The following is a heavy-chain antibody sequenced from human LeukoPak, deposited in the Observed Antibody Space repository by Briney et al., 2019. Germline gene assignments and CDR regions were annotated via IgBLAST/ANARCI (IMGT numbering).Heavy chain of an antibody. Sequence: GGSLRLSCAASGFTFSSYGMHWVRQAPGKGLEWVAVISYDGSNKYYADSVKGRFTISRDNSKNTLYLQMNSLRAEDTAVYYCKGSYSPNYDYWGQGTLVTVSS. D-gene: IGHD1-26*01. CDR1: GFTFSSYG. J-gene: IGHJ4*02. CDR2: ISYDGSNK. V-gene: IGHV3-30*03. CDR3: KGSYSPNYDY.